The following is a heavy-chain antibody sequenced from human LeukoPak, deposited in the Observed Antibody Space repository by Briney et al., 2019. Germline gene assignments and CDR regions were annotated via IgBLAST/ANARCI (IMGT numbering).Heavy chain of an antibody. D-gene: IGHD3-10*01. V-gene: IGHV4-34*01. J-gene: IGHJ4*02. CDR3: VREGNYFGSGSPPDY. CDR2: INHSGNT. Sequence: SETLSLTCAVHGGSLSGYYWTWIRQPPGKGPEWIGEINHSGNTNYNPSLKSRVTISVDTSKNQFSLKLNSVTAADTAVYYCVREGNYFGSGSPPDYWGQGTLVTVSS. CDR1: GGSLSGYY.